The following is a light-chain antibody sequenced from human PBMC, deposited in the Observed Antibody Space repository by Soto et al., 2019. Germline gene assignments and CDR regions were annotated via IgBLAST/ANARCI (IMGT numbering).Light chain of an antibody. CDR2: TAS. Sequence: DIQVTQSPSSLSPSIGDTVTITCRASQNILTFLNWYQQKPGKAPKLLIYTASRLQSAVPSRFSGSGSGTDFTLTITSLQPEDFATYYCQQSYSTPHTFGQGTRLEIK. V-gene: IGKV1-39*01. CDR1: QNILTF. CDR3: QQSYSTPHT. J-gene: IGKJ2*01.